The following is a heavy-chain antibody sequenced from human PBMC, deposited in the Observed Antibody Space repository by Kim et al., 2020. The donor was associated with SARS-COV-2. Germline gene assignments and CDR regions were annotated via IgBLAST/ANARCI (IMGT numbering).Heavy chain of an antibody. Sequence: NTNYNHSRKSRVTISVETSKNQFSLKLNSVTAADTAVYYCASLAAGYGMDVWGQGTTVTVSS. J-gene: IGHJ6*02. D-gene: IGHD6-13*01. CDR2: NT. CDR3: ASLAAGYGMDV. V-gene: IGHV4-59*01.